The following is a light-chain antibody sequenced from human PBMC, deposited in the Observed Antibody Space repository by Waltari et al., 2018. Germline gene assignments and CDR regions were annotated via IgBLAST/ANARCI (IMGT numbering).Light chain of an antibody. CDR2: GNN. CDR3: QSFDIRLSGGVV. CDR1: SSNSGAGHD. Sequence: QSVLTQPPSMSGAPGQRVTIPCTGRSSNSGAGHDVHWYQVFPGTAPKRLIYGNNNRPSGVPDRFSGSKSDTSASLAIGGLQAEDEADYYCQSFDIRLSGGVVFGGGTKVTVL. V-gene: IGLV1-40*01. J-gene: IGLJ3*02.